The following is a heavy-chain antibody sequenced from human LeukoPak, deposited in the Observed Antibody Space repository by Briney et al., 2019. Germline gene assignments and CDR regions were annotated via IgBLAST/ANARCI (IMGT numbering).Heavy chain of an antibody. CDR3: AQECVDSSGYYYVPNWFDP. V-gene: IGHV3-7*01. CDR2: IKQDGSAK. Sequence: GGSLRLSCTASGFTFSSYWMSWVGQAPGKGLEWVTNIKQDGSAKYYVDSVKDRFTISRDNAKNSLYLQMNSLRAEDTAVYYCAQECVDSSGYYYVPNWFDPWGQGTLVTVSS. J-gene: IGHJ5*02. CDR1: GFTFSSYW. D-gene: IGHD3-22*01.